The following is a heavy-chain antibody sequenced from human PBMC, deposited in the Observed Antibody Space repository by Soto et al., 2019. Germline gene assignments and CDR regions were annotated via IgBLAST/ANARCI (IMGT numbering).Heavy chain of an antibody. Sequence: GESMKISCKGSGYSFAGYWITWVRQKPGKGLEWMGRIDPSDSQTYYSPSFRGHVTISVTKSITTVFLQWSSLRASDTAMYYCARQIYDSDTGPNFQYYFDSWGQGTPVTVSS. CDR1: GYSFAGYW. CDR3: ARQIYDSDTGPNFQYYFDS. D-gene: IGHD3-22*01. J-gene: IGHJ4*02. V-gene: IGHV5-10-1*01. CDR2: IDPSDSQT.